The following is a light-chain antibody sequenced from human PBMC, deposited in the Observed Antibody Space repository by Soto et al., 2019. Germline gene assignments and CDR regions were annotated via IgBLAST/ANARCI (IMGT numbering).Light chain of an antibody. J-gene: IGKJ4*01. CDR2: GAS. CDR3: QQYDSSPHT. CDR1: QSLSRTY. Sequence: EIVLTQSPGTLSLSPGERATLSCRASQSLSRTYLAWYQQRPGQAPRLLIYGASSRATGIPDRFSGSGSGTDFTLTISRLEPEDFAVYYCQQYDSSPHTFGGGNKVEIK. V-gene: IGKV3-20*01.